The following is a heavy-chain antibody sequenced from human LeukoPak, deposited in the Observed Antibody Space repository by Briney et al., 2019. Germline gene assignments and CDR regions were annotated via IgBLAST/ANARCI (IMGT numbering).Heavy chain of an antibody. CDR1: GGTFSSYA. Sequence: GASVKVSCKASGGTFSSYAISWVRQAPGQGLEWMGRIIPILGIANYAQKFQGRVTITADKSTSTAYMELSSLRSEDTAVYYCARDLPYGSGYPRGWFDPWGQGTLVTVSS. CDR2: IIPILGIA. CDR3: ARDLPYGSGYPRGWFDP. V-gene: IGHV1-69*04. D-gene: IGHD3-10*01. J-gene: IGHJ5*02.